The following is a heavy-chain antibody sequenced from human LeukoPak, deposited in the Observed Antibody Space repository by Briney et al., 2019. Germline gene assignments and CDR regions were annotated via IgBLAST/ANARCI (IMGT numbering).Heavy chain of an antibody. J-gene: IGHJ6*03. CDR2: IYHSRST. CDR3: ARIQFGEFTAYYMDV. Sequence: PSETLSLTCTVSGDSISTSNSYWGWIRQPPGKGLEWIGSIYHSRSTYYNPSLKSRVTISVDTSKNQFYLKLSSVTAADTAVYYCARIQFGEFTAYYMDVWGKGTTVTISS. CDR1: GDSISTSNSY. D-gene: IGHD3-10*01. V-gene: IGHV4-39*01.